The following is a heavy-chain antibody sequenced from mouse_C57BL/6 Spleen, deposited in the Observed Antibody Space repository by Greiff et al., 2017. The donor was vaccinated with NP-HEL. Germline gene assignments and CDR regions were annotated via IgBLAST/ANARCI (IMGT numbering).Heavy chain of an antibody. Sequence: EVKLMESGGGLVQPGGSMTLSCAASGFTFSDAWMDWVRQSPEKGLEWVAEIRNKANNHATYYAESVKGRVTISRDDSKSSAYLQMNILRAEDTCIDYCTRTIVNYFDYWGQGTTLTVSS. CDR2: IRNKANNHAT. CDR3: TRTIVNYFDY. CDR1: GFTFSDAW. D-gene: IGHD2-12*01. J-gene: IGHJ2*01. V-gene: IGHV6-6*01.